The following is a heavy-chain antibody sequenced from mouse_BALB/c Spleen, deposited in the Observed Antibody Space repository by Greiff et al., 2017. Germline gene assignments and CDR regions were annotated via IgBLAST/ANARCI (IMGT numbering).Heavy chain of an antibody. Sequence: QVQLQQSGAELAKPGASVKMSCKASGYTFTSYWMHWVKQRPGQGLEWIGYINPSTGYTEYNQKFKDKATLTADKSSSTAYMQLSSLTSEDSAVYYCARRGSTMITTGYFDVWGAGTTVTVSS. J-gene: IGHJ1*01. D-gene: IGHD2-4*01. V-gene: IGHV1-7*01. CDR2: INPSTGYT. CDR3: ARRGSTMITTGYFDV. CDR1: GYTFTSYW.